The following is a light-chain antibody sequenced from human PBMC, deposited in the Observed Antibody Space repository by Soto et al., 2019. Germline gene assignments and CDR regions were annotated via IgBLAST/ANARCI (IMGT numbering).Light chain of an antibody. J-gene: IGKJ4*01. CDR2: GAS. CDR3: QQYVSSTLT. V-gene: IGKV3-20*01. Sequence: IVLTQSPGTLSLSPGEGATLSCRASQSVSNNYLAWYQQKPGQAPRLVISGASSRATAIPDRFSDTGSGTDFTLTLSRLEHEDFAVYYCQQYVSSTLTFGGGTKV. CDR1: QSVSNNY.